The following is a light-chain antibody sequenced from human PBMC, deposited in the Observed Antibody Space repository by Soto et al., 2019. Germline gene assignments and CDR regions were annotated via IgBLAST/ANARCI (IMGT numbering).Light chain of an antibody. J-gene: IGKJ1*01. CDR1: QSVSSD. V-gene: IGKV3-20*01. Sequence: EVVMTQSLATLSVSPGERATLSCRASQSVSSDLAWYHQKPGQAPRLLIYGASSRATGIPDRFSGSGSGTDFTLTISRLEPEDFAVYYCQQYGSSPHTFGQGTKVDTK. CDR2: GAS. CDR3: QQYGSSPHT.